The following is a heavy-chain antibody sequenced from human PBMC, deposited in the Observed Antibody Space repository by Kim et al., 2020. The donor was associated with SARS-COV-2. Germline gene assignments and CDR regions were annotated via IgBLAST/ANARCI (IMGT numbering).Heavy chain of an antibody. CDR3: ARDLHSSGWYGGVGESGFDY. J-gene: IGHJ4*02. Sequence: GGSLRLSCAASGFTFSSYWMSWVRQAPGKGLEWVANIKQDGSEKYYVDSVKGRFTISRDNAKNSLYLQMNSLRAEDTAVYYCARDLHSSGWYGGVGESGFDYWGQGTLVTVSS. D-gene: IGHD6-19*01. V-gene: IGHV3-7*03. CDR1: GFTFSSYW. CDR2: IKQDGSEK.